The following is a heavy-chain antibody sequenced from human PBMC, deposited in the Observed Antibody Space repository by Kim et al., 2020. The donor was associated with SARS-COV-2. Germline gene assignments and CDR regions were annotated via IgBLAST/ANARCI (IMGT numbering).Heavy chain of an antibody. V-gene: IGHV3-15*01. D-gene: IGHD6-19*01. J-gene: IGHJ6*02. CDR1: GFTFSNAW. CDR3: TLSPEAVYGMDV. CDR2: IKSKTDGGTT. Sequence: GGSLRLSCAASGFTFSNAWMSWVRQAPGKGLEWVGRIKSKTDGGTTDYAAPVKGRFTISRDDSKNTLYLQMNSLKTEDTAVYYCTLSPEAVYGMDVWGQGTTVTVSS.